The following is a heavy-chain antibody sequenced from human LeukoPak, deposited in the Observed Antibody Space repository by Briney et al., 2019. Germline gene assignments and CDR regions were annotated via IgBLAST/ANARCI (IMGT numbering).Heavy chain of an antibody. CDR1: GGSFSGYY. Sequence: SETLSLTCAVYGGSFSGYYWSWIRQPPGKGLEWIGEINHSGSTNYNPSLKSRVTISVDTSKNQFSLKLSSVTAADTAAYYCARGGPSYGYRNFDYWGQGTLVTVSS. J-gene: IGHJ4*02. D-gene: IGHD5-18*01. CDR3: ARGGPSYGYRNFDY. CDR2: INHSGST. V-gene: IGHV4-34*01.